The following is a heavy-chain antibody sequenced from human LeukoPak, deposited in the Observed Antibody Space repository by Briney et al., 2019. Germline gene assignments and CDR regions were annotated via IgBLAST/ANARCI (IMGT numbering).Heavy chain of an antibody. Sequence: GGSLRLSCAASGFTFSSYAMSWVRQAPGKGLEWVSAISGSGGSTYYADSVKGQFTISRDNSKNTLYLQMNSLRAEDTAVYYCANDVGATYFFDYWGQGTLVTVSS. CDR2: ISGSGGST. D-gene: IGHD1-26*01. CDR3: ANDVGATYFFDY. V-gene: IGHV3-23*01. CDR1: GFTFSSYA. J-gene: IGHJ4*02.